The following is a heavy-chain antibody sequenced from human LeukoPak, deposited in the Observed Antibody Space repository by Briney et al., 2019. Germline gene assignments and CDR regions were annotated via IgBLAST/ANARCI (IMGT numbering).Heavy chain of an antibody. CDR3: AKVLKDIVVVPAAIDYGMDV. J-gene: IGHJ6*02. CDR2: ITGSGSIT. Sequence: GGSLRLSYAASGFTFSSYAMNWVRQAPGKGLEWVSSITGSGSITYYADSVTGRFTISRDNSKNTLYLQRNSLRAEDTAVYYCAKVLKDIVVVPAAIDYGMDVWGQGTTVTVSS. V-gene: IGHV3-23*01. CDR1: GFTFSSYA. D-gene: IGHD2-2*01.